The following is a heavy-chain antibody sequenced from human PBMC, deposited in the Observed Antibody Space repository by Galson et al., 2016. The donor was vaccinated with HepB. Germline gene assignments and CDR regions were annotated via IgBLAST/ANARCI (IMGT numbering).Heavy chain of an antibody. CDR1: GGSITSSDW. D-gene: IGHD3-9*01. Sequence: TLFLTCSVSGGSITSSDWWSWVRQPPGKGLEWIAEIHHNGRPNHRPSLKSRVTISVDKSRNQFSLKLRSVTAADTAMYYCARGELATGFDQWGQGALVTVSS. V-gene: IGHV4-4*02. CDR3: ARGELATGFDQ. CDR2: IHHNGRP. J-gene: IGHJ4*02.